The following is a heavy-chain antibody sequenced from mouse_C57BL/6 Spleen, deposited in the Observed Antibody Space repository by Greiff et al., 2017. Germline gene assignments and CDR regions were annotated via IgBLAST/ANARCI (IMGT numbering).Heavy chain of an antibody. CDR3: TNYDYDPFAY. Sequence: EVKLVESGEGLVKPGGSLKLSCAASGFTFSGYAMSWVRQTPEKRLEWVAYISSGGDYIYYADTVKGRFTISRDNARNTLYLQMRSLKSEDTAMYYCTNYDYDPFAYWGQGTLVTVSA. CDR2: ISSGGDYI. J-gene: IGHJ3*01. V-gene: IGHV5-9-1*02. D-gene: IGHD2-4*01. CDR1: GFTFSGYA.